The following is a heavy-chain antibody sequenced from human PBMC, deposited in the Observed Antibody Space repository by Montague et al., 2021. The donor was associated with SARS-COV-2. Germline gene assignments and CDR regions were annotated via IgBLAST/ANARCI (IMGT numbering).Heavy chain of an antibody. Sequence: SETLSLTCSVSGASVSTFYWNWIRQPPGKGLEWVGYADSTGSTSYNPSLTSRVTISLDTSSNQFSLRLGSVTAADTAIYYCAGTRGYGYIYHPLDFWGQGTLVAVSS. CDR2: ADSTGST. J-gene: IGHJ4*03. CDR3: AGTRGYGYIYHPLDF. CDR1: GASVSTFY. V-gene: IGHV4-4*08. D-gene: IGHD5-18*01.